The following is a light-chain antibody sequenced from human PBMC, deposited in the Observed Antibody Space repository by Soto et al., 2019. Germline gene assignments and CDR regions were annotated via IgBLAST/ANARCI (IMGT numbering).Light chain of an antibody. CDR2: WAS. V-gene: IGKV4-1*01. J-gene: IGKJ2*01. Sequence: DIVMTQSPDSLAVSLGERATINCKSSQSVLYSSNNKNYLSWYQQRPGQPPKLLIYWASTRESGVPDRFSGSGSGTDFTLTISSLQAEDVAVYYCQHYNSWARSFGQGTKVDIK. CDR3: QHYNSWARS. CDR1: QSVLYSSNNKNY.